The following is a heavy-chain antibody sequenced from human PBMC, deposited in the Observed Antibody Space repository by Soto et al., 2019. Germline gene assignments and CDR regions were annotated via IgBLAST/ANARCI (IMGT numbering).Heavy chain of an antibody. V-gene: IGHV4-31*03. D-gene: IGHD5-18*01. Sequence: SGTLSLTCTVSGGSISSGGYYWSWIRQHPGKGLEWIGYIYYSGSTYYNPSLKSRVTISVDTSKNQFSLKLSSVTAADTAVYYCAALRGYSYGLVFSSFDYWGQGTLVTVSS. CDR2: IYYSGST. CDR1: GGSISSGGYY. J-gene: IGHJ4*02. CDR3: AALRGYSYGLVFSSFDY.